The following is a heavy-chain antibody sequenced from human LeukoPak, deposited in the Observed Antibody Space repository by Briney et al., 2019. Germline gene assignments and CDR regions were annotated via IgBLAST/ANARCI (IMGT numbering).Heavy chain of an antibody. CDR1: GFTFSSYA. CDR2: ISGSGGST. Sequence: PGRSLRLSCAATGFTFSSYAMSWVRQAPGKGLEWVSDISGSGGSTYYADSVKGRFTISRDNSKNTLYLQLNSLRAEDTAVYYCAKMGNYYYYMDVWGKGTTVTVSS. V-gene: IGHV3-23*01. J-gene: IGHJ6*03. CDR3: AKMGNYYYYMDV. D-gene: IGHD1-26*01.